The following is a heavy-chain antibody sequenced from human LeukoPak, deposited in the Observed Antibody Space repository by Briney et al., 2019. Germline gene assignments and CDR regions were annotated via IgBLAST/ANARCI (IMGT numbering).Heavy chain of an antibody. CDR1: GGSISSSSYY. Sequence: SETLSLTCTVSGGSISSSSYYWGWIRQPPGKGLEWIGSIYYSGSTYYNPSLKSRVTISVDTSKSQFSLKLSSVTAADTAVYYCAKAYPDVAVTMVDYWGQGTLVTVSS. V-gene: IGHV4-39*01. CDR3: AKAYPDVAVTMVDY. J-gene: IGHJ4*02. D-gene: IGHD3-10*01. CDR2: IYYSGST.